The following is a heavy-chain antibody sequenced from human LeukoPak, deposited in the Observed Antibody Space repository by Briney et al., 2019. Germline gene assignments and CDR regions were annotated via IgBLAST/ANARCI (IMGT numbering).Heavy chain of an antibody. CDR3: ARGLGSYSTDY. CDR2: IYYSGST. Sequence: SETLSLTCTVSDYSISSGFHWGWIRQPPGKGLEWIGYIYYSGSTYYNPSLKSRVTISVDTSKNHFSLKLSSVTAADTAVYYCARGLGSYSTDYWGQGTLVTVSS. CDR1: DYSISSGFH. V-gene: IGHV4-38-2*02. D-gene: IGHD1-26*01. J-gene: IGHJ4*02.